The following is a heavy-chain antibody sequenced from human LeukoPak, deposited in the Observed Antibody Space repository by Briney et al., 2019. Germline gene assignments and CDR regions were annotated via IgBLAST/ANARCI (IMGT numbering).Heavy chain of an antibody. Sequence: GGSLRLSCAASGFTVSSYYMNWVRQAPGKELEWVSVIYTGGGRYYADSVRGRFTISRDTSKNMVFLQMNSLRVEDTAVYYCARGIDYWGQGTMVTVSS. V-gene: IGHV3-53*01. CDR2: IYTGGGR. J-gene: IGHJ3*01. CDR1: GFTVSSYY. CDR3: ARGIDY. D-gene: IGHD3-9*01.